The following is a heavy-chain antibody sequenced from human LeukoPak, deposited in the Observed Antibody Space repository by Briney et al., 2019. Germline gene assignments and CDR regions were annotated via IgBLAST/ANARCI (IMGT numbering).Heavy chain of an antibody. J-gene: IGHJ4*02. V-gene: IGHV4-34*01. D-gene: IGHD6-19*01. CDR2: IHHSGTT. CDR1: GGSFSGYY. Sequence: PSETLSLTCAVYGGSFSGYYWSWIRQPPGKGLEWIGEIHHSGTTHYNPSLKSRLTISVDKSKNQFSLKLSSVTAADTAVYYCASRSSGWYLDYWGQGTLVTVSS. CDR3: ASRSSGWYLDY.